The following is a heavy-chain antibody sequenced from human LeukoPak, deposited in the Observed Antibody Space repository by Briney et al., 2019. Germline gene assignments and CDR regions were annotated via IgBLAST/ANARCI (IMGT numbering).Heavy chain of an antibody. CDR3: AHPSPLGHQQPGEIS. CDR1: GFSLSTTGVG. J-gene: IGHJ4*02. V-gene: IGHV2-5*02. CDR2: IYWDDDK. Sequence: SGPTLVNPPQTLTLPCTFSGFSLSTTGVGVGWIRQPPGKALEWLALIYWDDDKRYSPSLKSRLTITKDTSKSQVVLTMANMDPVDTATYYCAHPSPLGHQQPGEISWGQGNLVTVSS. D-gene: IGHD3-16*01.